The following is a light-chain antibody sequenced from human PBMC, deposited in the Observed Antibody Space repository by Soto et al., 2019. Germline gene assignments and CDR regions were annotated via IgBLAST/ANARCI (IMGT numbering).Light chain of an antibody. J-gene: IGKJ1*01. V-gene: IGKV1-39*01. Sequence: DIQMTQSPSSLSASVGDRVTITCRASQSISSYLYWYQQKPGKAPKLLIYAASSLQSGVPSRFSGSGSGTDFTLTISSLQPEDFATYYCQQSYRLWTFGQGTKVEIK. CDR2: AAS. CDR3: QQSYRLWT. CDR1: QSISSY.